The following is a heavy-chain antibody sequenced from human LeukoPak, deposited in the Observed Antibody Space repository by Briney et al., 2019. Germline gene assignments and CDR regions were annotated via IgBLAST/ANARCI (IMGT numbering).Heavy chain of an antibody. CDR2: IYYSGST. CDR1: GGSISSSSYY. CDR3: ARHKGYFDY. J-gene: IGHJ4*02. V-gene: IGHV4-39*01. Sequence: SETLSLTCTVSGGSISSSSYYWGWIRQPPGKGLERIGSIYYSGSTYYNPSLKSRVTISVDTSKNQFSLKLSSVTAADTAVYYCARHKGYFDYWGQGTLVTVSS.